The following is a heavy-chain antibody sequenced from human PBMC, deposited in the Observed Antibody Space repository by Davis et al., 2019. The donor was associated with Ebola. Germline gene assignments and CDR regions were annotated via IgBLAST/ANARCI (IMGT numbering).Heavy chain of an antibody. CDR1: GFTFSDYY. J-gene: IGHJ4*02. D-gene: IGHD4-17*01. CDR3: ARDQYGDDAFDY. V-gene: IGHV3-11*04. CDR2: ISSSGSTI. Sequence: GESLKISCAASGFTFSDYYMSWIRQAPGKGLEWVSYISSSGSTIYYADSVKGRFTISRDNAKNSLYLQMNSLRAEDTAVYYCARDQYGDDAFDYWGQGTLVTVSS.